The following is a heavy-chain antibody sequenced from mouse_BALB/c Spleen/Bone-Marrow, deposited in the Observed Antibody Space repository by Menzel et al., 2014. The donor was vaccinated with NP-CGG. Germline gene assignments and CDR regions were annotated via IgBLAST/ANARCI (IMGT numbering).Heavy chain of an antibody. CDR2: INPNNGGT. CDR1: GYTFTDYN. Sequence: VQLQQSGPELVKPGASVKIPCKASGYTFTDYNMDWVKQSHGKSLEWIGDINPNNGGTIYNQKFKGKATLTVDKSSSTAYIQLSSLSSEDSAVYFCARYDYAIDYWGQGTSVTVSS. CDR3: ARYDYAIDY. D-gene: IGHD2-3*01. V-gene: IGHV1-18*01. J-gene: IGHJ4*01.